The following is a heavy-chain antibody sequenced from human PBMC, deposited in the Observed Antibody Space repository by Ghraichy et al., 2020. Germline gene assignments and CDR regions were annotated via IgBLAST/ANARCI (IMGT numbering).Heavy chain of an antibody. Sequence: SVKVSCKASGGTFSSYTISWVRQAPGQGLEWMGRIIPILGIANYAQKFQGRVTITADKSTSTAYMELSSLRSEDTAVYYCARGGRDSNYVLDYWGQGTLVTVSS. CDR2: IIPILGIA. D-gene: IGHD4-11*01. J-gene: IGHJ4*02. V-gene: IGHV1-69*02. CDR1: GGTFSSYT. CDR3: ARGGRDSNYVLDY.